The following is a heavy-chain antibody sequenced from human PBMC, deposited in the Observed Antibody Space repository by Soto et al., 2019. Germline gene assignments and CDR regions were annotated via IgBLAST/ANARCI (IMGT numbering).Heavy chain of an antibody. V-gene: IGHV3-23*01. CDR1: GVDFNTHA. CDR3: AKGFDYGDTKHIDP. Sequence: PXGSLILSCLASGVDFNTHALTWVRQGPGKGLDWLSSITNTGITTHYADSVKGRFTISRENSRNTLHLQMNNLRVDDTAVYYCAKGFDYGDTKHIDPWGQGTLVTVSS. CDR2: ITNTGITT. J-gene: IGHJ5*02. D-gene: IGHD4-17*01.